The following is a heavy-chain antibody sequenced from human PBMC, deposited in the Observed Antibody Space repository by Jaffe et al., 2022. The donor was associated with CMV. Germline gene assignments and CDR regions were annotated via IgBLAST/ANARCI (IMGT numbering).Heavy chain of an antibody. CDR3: AKDRTTVTNDWYFDL. V-gene: IGHV3-9*01. J-gene: IGHJ2*01. Sequence: EVQLVESGGGLVQPGRSLRLSCAASGFTFDDYAMHWVRQAPGKGLEWVSGISWNSGSIGYADSVKGRFTISRDNAKNSLYLQMNSLRAEDTALYYCAKDRTTVTNDWYFDLWGRGTLVTVSS. CDR1: GFTFDDYA. D-gene: IGHD4-17*01. CDR2: ISWNSGSI.